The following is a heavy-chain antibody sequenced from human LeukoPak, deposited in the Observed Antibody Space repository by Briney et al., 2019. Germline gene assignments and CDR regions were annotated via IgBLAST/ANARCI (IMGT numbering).Heavy chain of an antibody. D-gene: IGHD2-8*01. CDR3: ARDQCTNGVCGIGMDV. V-gene: IGHV3-66*02. Sequence: GGSLRLSCAASGFTVSSNYMSWVRQAPGKGLEWVSVIYSGGSTYYADSVKGRFTISRDNSKNTLYLQMNSLRAEDTAVYYCARDQCTNGVCGIGMDVWGQGTTVTVSS. J-gene: IGHJ6*02. CDR2: IYSGGST. CDR1: GFTVSSNY.